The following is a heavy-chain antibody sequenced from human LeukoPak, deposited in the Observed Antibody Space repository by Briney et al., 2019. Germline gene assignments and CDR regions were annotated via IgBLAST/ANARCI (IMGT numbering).Heavy chain of an antibody. CDR3: ATGGKFDFWSGYHIDN. D-gene: IGHD3-3*01. Sequence: GGSLRLSCEVSGFTFSSNAMHWVRQAPGKGLEWVAVISYDGSNKNFVDSVKGRFTVSRDNSKHALYLHMNSLRSDDTAMYYCATGGKFDFWSGYHIDNWGQGTLVTVSS. J-gene: IGHJ4*02. CDR2: ISYDGSNK. CDR1: GFTFSSNA. V-gene: IGHV3-30*04.